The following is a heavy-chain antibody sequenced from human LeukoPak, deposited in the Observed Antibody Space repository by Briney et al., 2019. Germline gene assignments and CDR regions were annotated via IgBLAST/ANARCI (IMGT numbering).Heavy chain of an antibody. J-gene: IGHJ5*02. D-gene: IGHD3-10*01. CDR3: ARETFSMVRGVKNWFDP. V-gene: IGHV4-4*07. Sequence: PSETLSLTCTVSGGSISSYYWSWIRQPAGKGLEWIGRIYTSGSTNYNPSLKSRVTMSVDTSKNQFSLKLGSVTAADTAVYYCARETFSMVRGVKNWFDPWGQGTLVTVSS. CDR1: GGSISSYY. CDR2: IYTSGST.